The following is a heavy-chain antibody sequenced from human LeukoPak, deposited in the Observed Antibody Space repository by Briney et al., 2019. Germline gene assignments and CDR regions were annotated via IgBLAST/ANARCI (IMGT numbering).Heavy chain of an antibody. CDR3: ARLKGDNRFLYYYYYYMDV. J-gene: IGHJ6*03. V-gene: IGHV3-11*01. Sequence: GGSLRLSCAASGFTFSDYYMSWIRQAPGKGLEWVSYISSSGSTIYYADSVKGRFTISRDNAKNSLYLQMNSLRAEDTAVYYCARLKGDNRFLYYYYYYMDVWGKGTTVTVSS. CDR1: GFTFSDYY. CDR2: ISSSGSTI. D-gene: IGHD2-21*01.